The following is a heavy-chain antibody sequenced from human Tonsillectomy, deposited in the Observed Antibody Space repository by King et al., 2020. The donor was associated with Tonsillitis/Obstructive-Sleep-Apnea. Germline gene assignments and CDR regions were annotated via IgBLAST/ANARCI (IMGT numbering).Heavy chain of an antibody. J-gene: IGHJ5*02. D-gene: IGHD1-1*01. CDR1: GGSISSYY. Sequence: VQLQESGPGLVKPSETLSLTCTVSGGSISSYYWSWIRQPPGKGLECIGYIYYSGSTNYNPSLKSRVTISVDTSKNQFSLKLSSVTAADTAVYYCARVGYDNWFDPWGQGTLVTVSS. V-gene: IGHV4-59*01. CDR2: IYYSGST. CDR3: ARVGYDNWFDP.